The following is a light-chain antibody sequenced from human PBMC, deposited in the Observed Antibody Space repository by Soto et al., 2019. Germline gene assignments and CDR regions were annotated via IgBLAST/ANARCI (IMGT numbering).Light chain of an antibody. CDR1: QGISNY. Sequence: DIQMTQSPSSLSASVGDRVTITCRASQGISNYLAWYHQKPGKVPKLLIYAASTLQSGVPSRFSGSGSGTDFTLTISSLQPEDVETYYCLKYNSAPWTFGQGTKVEIK. CDR3: LKYNSAPWT. V-gene: IGKV1-27*01. CDR2: AAS. J-gene: IGKJ1*01.